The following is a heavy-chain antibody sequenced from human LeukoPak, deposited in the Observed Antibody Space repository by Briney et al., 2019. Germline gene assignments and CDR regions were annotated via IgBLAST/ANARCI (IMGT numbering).Heavy chain of an antibody. CDR3: ARTLGYCSSTSCYWIWFDP. J-gene: IGHJ5*02. D-gene: IGHD2-2*01. CDR1: GGSISSGDYY. CDR2: IYYSGST. Sequence: SQTLSLTCTVSGGSISSGDYYWSWIRQPPGKGLEWIGYIYYSGSTYYNPSLKSRVTISVDTSKNQFSLKLSSVTAADTAVYYCARTLGYCSSTSCYWIWFDPWGQGTLVTVSS. V-gene: IGHV4-30-4*01.